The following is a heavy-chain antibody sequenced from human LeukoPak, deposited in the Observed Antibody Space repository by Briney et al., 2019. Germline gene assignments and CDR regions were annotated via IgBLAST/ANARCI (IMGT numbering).Heavy chain of an antibody. J-gene: IGHJ4*02. CDR3: ARAETGRYVGYCSSTSCYRGPFDY. CDR2: INHSGST. V-gene: IGHV4-34*01. D-gene: IGHD2-2*01. CDR1: GGSFSGYY. Sequence: SETLSLTCAVYGGSFSGYYWSWIRQPPGKGLEWIGEINHSGSTNYNPSLKSRVTISVDTSKNQFSLKLSSVTAADTAVYYCARAETGRYVGYCSSTSCYRGPFDYWGQGTLVTVSS.